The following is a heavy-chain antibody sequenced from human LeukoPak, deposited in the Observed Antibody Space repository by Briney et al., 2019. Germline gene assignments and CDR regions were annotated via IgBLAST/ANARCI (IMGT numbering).Heavy chain of an antibody. CDR2: INHSGST. J-gene: IGHJ4*02. CDR3: ARGRRLGYCSSTSCYGRYI. CDR1: GGSFSGYY. V-gene: IGHV4-34*01. Sequence: SQTLSPTCAVYGGSFSGYYWSWIRQPPGKGLEWIGEINHSGSTNYNPSLKSRVTISVDTSKNQFSLKLSSVTAADTAVYYCARGRRLGYCSSTSCYGRYIWGQGTLVTVSS. D-gene: IGHD2-2*01.